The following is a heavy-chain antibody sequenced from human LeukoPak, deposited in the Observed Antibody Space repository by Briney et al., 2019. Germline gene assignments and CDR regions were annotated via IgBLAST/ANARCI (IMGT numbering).Heavy chain of an antibody. V-gene: IGHV4-39*07. Sequence: SETLSLTCTLSGVSIISNNYCCGWIRQPPGKGLEWSGSIYYSATTSYNPSLKSRVTISVDMSKNQFSPKLSSVTAAHTAVYYCGRSDGTGAFHTWGQGTMVTVSS. CDR3: GRSDGTGAFHT. CDR1: GVSIISNNYC. J-gene: IGHJ3*02. D-gene: IGHD6-13*01. CDR2: IYYSATT.